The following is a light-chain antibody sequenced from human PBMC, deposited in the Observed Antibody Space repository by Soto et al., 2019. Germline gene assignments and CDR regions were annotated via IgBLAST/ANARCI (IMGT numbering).Light chain of an antibody. J-gene: IGKJ5*01. CDR1: QSISSW. CDR3: QQRYSTTLT. V-gene: IGKV1-5*01. CDR2: DAS. Sequence: DIQRTQSPSTLSASVGDRVTITCRASQSISSWLAWYQKKPGKDPKLLIYDASSLESGVPSRFSGSGSGTEFNLTISRLQTDDFATYECQQRYSTTLTFGQGTRLEIK.